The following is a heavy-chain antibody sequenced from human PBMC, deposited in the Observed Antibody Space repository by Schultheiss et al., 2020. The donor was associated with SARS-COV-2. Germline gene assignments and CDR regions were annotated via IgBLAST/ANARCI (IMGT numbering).Heavy chain of an antibody. J-gene: IGHJ3*02. CDR2: IYYSGST. CDR1: GGSFSGYY. D-gene: IGHD5-24*01. CDR3: ARQGGDGYSFDAFDI. V-gene: IGHV4-59*08. Sequence: SETLSLTCAVYGGSFSGYYWSWIRQPPGKGLEWIGYIYYSGSTNYNPSLKSRVTMSVDTSKNQFSLKLSSVTAADTAVYYCARQGGDGYSFDAFDIWGQGTMVTVSS.